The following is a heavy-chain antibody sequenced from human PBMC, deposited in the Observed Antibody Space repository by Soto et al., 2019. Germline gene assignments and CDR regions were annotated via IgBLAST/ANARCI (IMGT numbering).Heavy chain of an antibody. CDR3: ARGNRDYGDYSNYFFDF. Sequence: QVQLVQSGAEMKKPGSSVRVSCKSSGGTFISYAISWVRQGPRQGLEWMGGIIPVYGTATYAQKFQGRVTITADESTSTGYMELHSLRSDDTAVYFCARGNRDYGDYSNYFFDFWGQGTLVTVSS. J-gene: IGHJ4*02. CDR1: GGTFISYA. CDR2: IIPVYGTA. D-gene: IGHD4-17*01. V-gene: IGHV1-69*12.